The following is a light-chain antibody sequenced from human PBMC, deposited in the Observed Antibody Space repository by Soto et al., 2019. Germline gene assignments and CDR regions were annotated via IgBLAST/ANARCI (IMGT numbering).Light chain of an antibody. CDR3: SSFTSSTSYV. J-gene: IGLJ1*01. CDR2: DVN. Sequence: QSVLTQPASVSGSPGQSIAISCTGTSSDVGSYNSVSWYQQYPGKAPKLMIHDVNNLPSGISDRFSGSKSGNTASLTISGLQAEDEADYYCSSFTSSTSYVFGTGTKVTAL. V-gene: IGLV2-14*03. CDR1: SSDVGSYNS.